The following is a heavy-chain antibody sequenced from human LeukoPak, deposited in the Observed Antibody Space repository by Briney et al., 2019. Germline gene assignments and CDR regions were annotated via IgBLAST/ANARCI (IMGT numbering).Heavy chain of an antibody. D-gene: IGHD3-10*01. J-gene: IGHJ4*02. CDR1: GFTFSSYG. CDR2: ISGSGGST. V-gene: IGHV3-23*01. Sequence: GGSLRLSCAASGFTFSSYGMSWVRQAPGKGLEWVSAISGSGGSTYYADSVKGRFTISRDNSKNTLFLQMNSLRAEDTAVYYCAKDRGFGVFFQYYFDYWGQGTLVTVSS. CDR3: AKDRGFGVFFQYYFDY.